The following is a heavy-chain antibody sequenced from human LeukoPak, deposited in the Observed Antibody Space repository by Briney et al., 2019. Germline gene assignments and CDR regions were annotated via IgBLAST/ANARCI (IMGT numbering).Heavy chain of an antibody. CDR3: VAGMGNY. CDR2: INSDGNII. V-gene: IGHV3-74*01. D-gene: IGHD1-26*01. CDR1: GFTFRTYW. Sequence: PGGSLRLSCAASGFTFRTYWMHWVRQVPGKGLVWVSRINSDGNIITYADSVKGRFTISRDNTRNMVYLQMSSLTAEDSAVYYCVAGMGNYWGQGTLVSV. J-gene: IGHJ4*02.